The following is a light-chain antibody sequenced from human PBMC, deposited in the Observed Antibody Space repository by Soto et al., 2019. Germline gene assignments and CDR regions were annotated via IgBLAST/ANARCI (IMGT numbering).Light chain of an antibody. V-gene: IGKV4-1*01. CDR3: QQYSKWPIT. Sequence: DIVMTQSPDSLAVSLGERATINCKSSQNVLYSSNNKNYLAWYQQHPGQPPRLLIYGISTRATGIPARFSGSGSGTEFSLTISSLQSEDFAVYYCQQYSKWPITFGQGTKVDIK. CDR2: GIS. CDR1: QNVLYSSNNKNY. J-gene: IGKJ1*01.